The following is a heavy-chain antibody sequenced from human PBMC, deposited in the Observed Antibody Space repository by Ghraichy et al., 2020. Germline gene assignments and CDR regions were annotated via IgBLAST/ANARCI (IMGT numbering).Heavy chain of an antibody. D-gene: IGHD6-19*01. V-gene: IGHV3-23*01. CDR2: IIGSGTST. Sequence: GGSLRLSCAASGFTFSSYAMSWVRQAPGKGLEWVSTIIGSGTSTYYADSVKGRFTISRDNSKNTLYLQMNSLRAEDTAVYYCAKAYSSGYLRNSFDIWGQGTMVTVSS. J-gene: IGHJ3*02. CDR1: GFTFSSYA. CDR3: AKAYSSGYLRNSFDI.